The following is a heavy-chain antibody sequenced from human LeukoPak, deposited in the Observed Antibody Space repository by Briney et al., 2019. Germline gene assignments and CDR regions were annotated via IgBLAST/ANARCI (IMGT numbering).Heavy chain of an antibody. D-gene: IGHD4-11*01. Sequence: PSDTLSLTCTVSGASINSYYWSWIRQPPGKGLEWLGYIYYSGITNYNPSLKSRVTISLDTSRTQFSLKLSAVTAADTAVYYCARGMTTVTHWGQGTLVTVSS. CDR2: IYYSGIT. CDR3: ARGMTTVTH. J-gene: IGHJ4*02. CDR1: GASINSYY. V-gene: IGHV4-59*08.